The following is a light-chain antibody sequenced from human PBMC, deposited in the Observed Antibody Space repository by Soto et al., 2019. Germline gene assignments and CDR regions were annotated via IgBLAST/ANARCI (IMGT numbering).Light chain of an antibody. CDR1: SSDVGGYNY. Sequence: QSALTQPASVSGSPGQSITISCTGTSSDVGGYNYVSWYQQHPGEVPKLIIYDVSYRPSGVSNRFSGSKSGNTASLTISGLRAEDEADYYCSSYTSSSTVVFGGGTKLTVL. V-gene: IGLV2-14*01. CDR3: SSYTSSSTVV. CDR2: DVS. J-gene: IGLJ2*01.